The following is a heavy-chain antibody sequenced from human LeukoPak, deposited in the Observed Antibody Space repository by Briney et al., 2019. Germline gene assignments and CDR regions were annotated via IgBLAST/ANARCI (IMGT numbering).Heavy chain of an antibody. CDR2: ISGAGGTT. J-gene: IGHJ4*02. D-gene: IGHD4-17*01. Sequence: GGSLRLSCAASGFTFSNYSMSWVRQAPGKGLEWVLTISGAGGTTYYADSVKDRFTISRDNSKNTLFLQFNSLRADDTAVYYCAKGRGTTVTAAANYWGQGTLVTVSS. V-gene: IGHV3-23*01. CDR1: GFTFSNYS. CDR3: AKGRGTTVTAAANY.